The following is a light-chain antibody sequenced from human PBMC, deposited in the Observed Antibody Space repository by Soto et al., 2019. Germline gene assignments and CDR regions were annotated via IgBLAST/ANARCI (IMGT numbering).Light chain of an antibody. CDR3: QQYNGA. CDR2: DAS. J-gene: IGKJ1*01. CDR1: QSICSW. V-gene: IGKV1-5*01. Sequence: DIQIAQSPSTLSASVGDRVTITCRASQSICSWLAWYKQKTGKAPKLLIYDASSLESGVPSRCGGSGSGTEFTLTISRLQPADFETYYCQQYNGAFGQGTKVDIK.